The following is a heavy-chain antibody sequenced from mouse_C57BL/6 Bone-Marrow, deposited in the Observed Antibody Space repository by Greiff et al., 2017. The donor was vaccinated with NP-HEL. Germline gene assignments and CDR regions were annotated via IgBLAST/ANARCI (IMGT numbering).Heavy chain of an antibody. CDR1: GYTFTSYG. V-gene: IGHV1-81*01. D-gene: IGHD2-2*01. J-gene: IGHJ3*01. Sequence: QVQLKQSGAELARPGASVKLSCKASGYTFTSYGISWVKQRTGQGLEWIGEIYPRSGNTYYNEKFKGKATLTADKSSSTAYMELRSLTSEDSAVYFCARGGPIWLRRAWFAYWGQGTLVTVSA. CDR3: ARGGPIWLRRAWFAY. CDR2: IYPRSGNT.